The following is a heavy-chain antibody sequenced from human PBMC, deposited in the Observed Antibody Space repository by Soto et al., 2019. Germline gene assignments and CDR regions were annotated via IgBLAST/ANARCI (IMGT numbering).Heavy chain of an antibody. D-gene: IGHD2-15*01. CDR3: VRGVIAVNCLDY. Sequence: EVQLAESGGGLVQPGGSLRLSCAASGFTFNSSWMHWVRQVPGKGLVWVSRINNDGSTTNYADSVKGRFTISRDNARNTVYLQMNSLRADDTAVYYCVRGVIAVNCLDYWGQGTLVTVSS. J-gene: IGHJ4*02. CDR1: GFTFNSSW. V-gene: IGHV3-74*01. CDR2: INNDGSTT.